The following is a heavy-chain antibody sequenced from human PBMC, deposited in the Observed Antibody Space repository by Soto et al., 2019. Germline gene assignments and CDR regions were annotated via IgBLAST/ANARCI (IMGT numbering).Heavy chain of an antibody. D-gene: IGHD2-2*01. CDR1: GGSISSSNF. CDR3: ARERFSSTSCYHCDY. CDR2: IYSSGRT. Sequence: SETLSHTCDGSGGSISSSNFFGCVRQPPGKGLAWIGEIYSSGRTNSHASLRSRVTISADKSKNQFSLKLSSVTAADTAVYYCARERFSSTSCYHCDYWGQGTLVTVS. V-gene: IGHV4-4*02. J-gene: IGHJ4*02.